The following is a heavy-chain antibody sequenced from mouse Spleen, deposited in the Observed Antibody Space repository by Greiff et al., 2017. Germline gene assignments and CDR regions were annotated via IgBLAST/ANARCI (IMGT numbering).Heavy chain of an antibody. V-gene: IGHV1-69*01. Sequence: QVQLQQPGAELVMPGASVKLSCKASGYTFTSYWMHWVKQRPGQGLEWIGEIDPSDSYTNYNQKFKGKATLTVDKSSSTAYMQLSSLTSEDSAVYYCARKSFAYWGQGTLVTVSA. CDR3: ARKSFAY. J-gene: IGHJ3*01. CDR2: IDPSDSYT. CDR1: GYTFTSYW.